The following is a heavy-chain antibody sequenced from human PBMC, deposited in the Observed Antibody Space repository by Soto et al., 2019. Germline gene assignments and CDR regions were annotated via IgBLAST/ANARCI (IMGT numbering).Heavy chain of an antibody. J-gene: IGHJ4*02. V-gene: IGHV4-61*01. Sequence: QVQLQESGPGLVKPSETLSLTCSVSGGSVSSGSYYWSWIRQPPGKGLEWIGYSYYSGSTKYNPSLTSRVTISVDTSKNQFSLKLSSVTAADTAVYYCARAGLGDGSDYWGQGTLVTVSS. CDR2: SYYSGST. CDR3: ARAGLGDGSDY. D-gene: IGHD1-26*01. CDR1: GGSVSSGSYY.